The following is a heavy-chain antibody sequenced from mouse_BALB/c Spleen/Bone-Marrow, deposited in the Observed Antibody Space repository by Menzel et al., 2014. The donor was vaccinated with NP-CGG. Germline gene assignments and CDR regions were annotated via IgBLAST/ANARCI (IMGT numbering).Heavy chain of an antibody. Sequence: EVQLVESGGGLVQPGRSLKLSCAASGFDFSRYWMNWVRRAPGKGLEWIGEINPDSSTINYTPSLKDKFIISRDNAKNTLYLQMSKVRSEDTALYYCARPYYRYLYFDYWGQGTTLTVSS. CDR2: INPDSSTI. D-gene: IGHD2-14*01. J-gene: IGHJ2*01. CDR3: ARPYYRYLYFDY. CDR1: GFDFSRYW. V-gene: IGHV4-1*02.